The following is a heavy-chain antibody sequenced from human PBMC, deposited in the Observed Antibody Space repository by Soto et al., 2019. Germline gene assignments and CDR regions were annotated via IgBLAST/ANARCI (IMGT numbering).Heavy chain of an antibody. CDR3: VRRVNIPSWYFDL. CDR1: GASISKTSSY. Sequence: QVELQQSGPGVVRPSETLSLTCSVSGASISKTSSYWGWIRQPPGKGLEWIGSINYRGTAYYSPSLRGRAALSVDTSANQFSLRLMSVTAADTAFYFCVRRVNIPSWYFDLWGREKPVIVSS. CDR2: INYRGTA. J-gene: IGHJ2*01. V-gene: IGHV4-39*01. D-gene: IGHD2-21*01.